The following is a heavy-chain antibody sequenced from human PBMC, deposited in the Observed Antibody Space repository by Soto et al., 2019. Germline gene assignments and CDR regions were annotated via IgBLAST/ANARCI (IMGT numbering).Heavy chain of an antibody. Sequence: EVQLVESGGGLVKPGGSLRLSCAASGFTFSSYSMNWVRQAPGKGLEWVSSISSSSSYIYYADSVKGRFTISRDNAKNSLYLQMNSLRAEDTAVYYCARETKSGGSKSSEYYFDYWGQGTLVTVSS. CDR1: GFTFSSYS. CDR2: ISSSSSYI. D-gene: IGHD2-15*01. V-gene: IGHV3-21*04. CDR3: ARETKSGGSKSSEYYFDY. J-gene: IGHJ4*02.